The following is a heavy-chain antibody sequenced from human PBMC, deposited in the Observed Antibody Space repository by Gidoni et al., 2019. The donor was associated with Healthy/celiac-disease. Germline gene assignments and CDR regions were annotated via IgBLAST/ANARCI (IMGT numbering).Heavy chain of an antibody. D-gene: IGHD2-15*01. J-gene: IGHJ4*02. Sequence: QVQLVESGGGVVQPGRSLRISCAASGFTFSSYGMHWVRQAPGKGLEWGAVISYDGRNKEYADSVKGRFTISRDKSKNTLYLQMNSMRAEDTAVYYCAKGNSVVVVAALDYWGQGTLVTVSS. V-gene: IGHV3-30*18. CDR3: AKGNSVVVVAALDY. CDR2: ISYDGRNK. CDR1: GFTFSSYG.